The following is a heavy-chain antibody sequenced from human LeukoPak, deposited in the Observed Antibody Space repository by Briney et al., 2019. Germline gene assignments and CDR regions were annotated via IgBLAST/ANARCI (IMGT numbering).Heavy chain of an antibody. CDR1: GFTFSSYW. D-gene: IGHD3-10*01. CDR3: ARRRSGSYGYCFDY. Sequence: GGALRLSCAASGFTFSSYWMSWVRQAPGKGLEWVANIKQDGSEKYYVDSVKGRFTISRDNAKSSLYLEMNSLRAEDTAVYYCARRRSGSYGYCFDYWGQGTLVTVSS. J-gene: IGHJ4*02. CDR2: IKQDGSEK. V-gene: IGHV3-7*01.